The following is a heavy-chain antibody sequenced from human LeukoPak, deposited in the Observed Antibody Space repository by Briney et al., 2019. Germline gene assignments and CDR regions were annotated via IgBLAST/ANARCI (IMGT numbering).Heavy chain of an antibody. V-gene: IGHV4-34*01. D-gene: IGHD6-13*01. CDR1: GGSFSGYY. CDR2: INHSGST. Sequence: SETLSLTCAVYGGSFSGYYWSWIRQPPGKGLEWIGEINHSGSTNYNPSLKSRVTISVDTSKNQFSLKLSSVTAADTAVYYCARGKRGYSSSWYDNWGQGTLVIVSS. CDR3: ARGKRGYSSSWYDN. J-gene: IGHJ5*02.